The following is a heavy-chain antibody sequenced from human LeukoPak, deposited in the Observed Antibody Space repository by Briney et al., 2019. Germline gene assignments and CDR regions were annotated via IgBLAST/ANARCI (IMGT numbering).Heavy chain of an antibody. J-gene: IGHJ5*01. V-gene: IGHV3-66*01. Sequence: GGSLRLSCAASGLTVSSNYMSWVRQAPGKGLEWVSVIFSGGSTYYADSVKGRFTISRDNSKNTLYLQMNSLRAEDTAVYYCARVVPGGYTSGWYADSWGQGTLVTVSS. CDR2: IFSGGST. CDR1: GLTVSSNY. CDR3: ARVVPGGYTSGWYADS. D-gene: IGHD6-19*01.